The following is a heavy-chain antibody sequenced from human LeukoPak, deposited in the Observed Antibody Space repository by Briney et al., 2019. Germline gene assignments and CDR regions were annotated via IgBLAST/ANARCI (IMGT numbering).Heavy chain of an antibody. V-gene: IGHV4-4*07. CDR2: IDTSGNT. CDR3: ARVSSSWYQDWYFDL. D-gene: IGHD6-13*01. Sequence: SETLSLTCTVSGGSISSYYWSWIRQPAGKGLEWIGRIDTSGNTNYKPSLKSRVTMSVDTSKKQFSLKLSSVTAADTAVYYCARVSSSWYQDWYFDLWGHGTLVTVSS. CDR1: GGSISSYY. J-gene: IGHJ2*01.